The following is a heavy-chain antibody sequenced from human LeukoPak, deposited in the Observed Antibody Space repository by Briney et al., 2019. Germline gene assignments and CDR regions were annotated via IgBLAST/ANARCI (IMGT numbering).Heavy chain of an antibody. V-gene: IGHV3-23*01. CDR2: ISGSGVSS. D-gene: IGHD6-19*01. J-gene: IGHJ3*01. CDR3: AKVDSSGWYGAFDV. CDR1: GFMFSSYA. Sequence: PGGSLRLSCAASGFMFSSYAMSWVRQAPGKGLEWASAISGSGVSSYHADSVKGRFTISRGNSKNTLYLQMNSLRAEDTAVYYCAKVDSSGWYGAFDVWGRGTMVTVSS.